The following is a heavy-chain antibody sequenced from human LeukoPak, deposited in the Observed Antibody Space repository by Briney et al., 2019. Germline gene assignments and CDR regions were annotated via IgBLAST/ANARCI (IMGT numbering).Heavy chain of an antibody. CDR2: ISKDGSDK. J-gene: IGHJ3*02. V-gene: IGHV3-30-3*01. Sequence: GGSLRLSCAASGFTFSDYAMHWVRQAPGKGLEWVAVISKDGSDKYYPGSVRGRFTISRDNSKNTIYLQMNSLRAEDTAVYYCARDGQAAFDIWGQGTMVTVSS. D-gene: IGHD3/OR15-3a*01. CDR1: GFTFSDYA. CDR3: ARDGQAAFDI.